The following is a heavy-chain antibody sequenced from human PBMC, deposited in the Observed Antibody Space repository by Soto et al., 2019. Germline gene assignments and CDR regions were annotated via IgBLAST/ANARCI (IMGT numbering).Heavy chain of an antibody. CDR1: GGSISSYY. CDR3: ARGRSGRGTDFWSGYSYYFDY. Sequence: SETLSLTCTDSGGSISSYYWSWIRQPPGKGLEWIGYIYYSGSTNYNPSRKSRVTISVDTSKNQFSLKLSSVTAADTAVYYCARGRSGRGTDFWSGYSYYFDYWGQGTLVTVSS. V-gene: IGHV4-59*01. J-gene: IGHJ4*02. D-gene: IGHD3-3*01. CDR2: IYYSGST.